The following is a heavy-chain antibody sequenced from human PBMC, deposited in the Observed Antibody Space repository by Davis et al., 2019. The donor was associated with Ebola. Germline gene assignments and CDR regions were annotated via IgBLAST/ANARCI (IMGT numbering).Heavy chain of an antibody. CDR2: INSGGGLT. CDR1: GFTFSSYW. J-gene: IGHJ4*02. V-gene: IGHV3-74*03. D-gene: IGHD5-18*01. Sequence: HTGGSLRLSCAASGFTFSSYWMHWVRQAPGTGLVWVSRINSGGGLTTYADSVKGRFTISRDNAKNTPYLEMNSLRAEDTAVYYCARGPRVGIQLWSSPSDYWGQGTLVTVSS. CDR3: ARGPRVGIQLWSSPSDY.